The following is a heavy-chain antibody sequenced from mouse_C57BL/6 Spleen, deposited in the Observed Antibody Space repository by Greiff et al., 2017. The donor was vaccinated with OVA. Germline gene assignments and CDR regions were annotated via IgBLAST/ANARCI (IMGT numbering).Heavy chain of an antibody. CDR3: ARARTVVAADY. CDR1: GYTFTSYW. D-gene: IGHD1-1*01. J-gene: IGHJ2*01. Sequence: VQLQQPGAELVKPGASVKMSCKASGYTFTSYWITWVKQRPGQGLEWIGDIYPGSGSTNYNEKFKSKATLTVDKSSSTAYMQLTSLTSEDSAVSYCARARTVVAADYWGQGTTLTVSS. CDR2: IYPGSGST. V-gene: IGHV1-55*01.